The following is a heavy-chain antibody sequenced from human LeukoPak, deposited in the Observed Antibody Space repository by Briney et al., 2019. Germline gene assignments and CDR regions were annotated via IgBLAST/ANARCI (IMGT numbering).Heavy chain of an antibody. V-gene: IGHV4-59*01. D-gene: IGHD6-13*01. CDR2: IYYSGST. CDR1: GGSISSYY. J-gene: IGHJ4*02. CDR3: ARSPAAGFDY. Sequence: SETLSLTCTVSGGSISSYYWSWIRQPPGKGLEWIGNIYYSGSTNYNPSLKSRVTISVDTSKNQFSLKLSSVTAADTAVYYCARSPAAGFDYWGQGTLVTVSS.